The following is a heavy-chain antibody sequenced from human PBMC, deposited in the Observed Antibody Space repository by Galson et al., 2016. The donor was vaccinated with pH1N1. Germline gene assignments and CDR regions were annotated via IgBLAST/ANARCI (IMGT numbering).Heavy chain of an antibody. V-gene: IGHV3-48*03. J-gene: IGHJ4*02. CDR1: GFNFRTYE. Sequence: SLSLSCAVSGFNFRTYEMHWVRQAPGKGLEWISYIIGSGSITNYADSVRGRFTISRDNAKSSLFLQMDSLRAEDTATYYCVRETRDDYNYGNFDYWGQGTLVTVSS. CDR3: VRETRDDYNYGNFDY. CDR2: IIGSGSIT. D-gene: IGHD5-24*01.